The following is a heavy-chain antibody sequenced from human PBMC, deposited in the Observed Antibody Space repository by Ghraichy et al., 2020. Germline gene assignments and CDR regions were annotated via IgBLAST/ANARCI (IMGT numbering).Heavy chain of an antibody. V-gene: IGHV3-48*01. J-gene: IGHJ6*02. CDR3: AKGWSGSRRYYGMDV. D-gene: IGHD1-26*01. Sequence: GGSLRLSCAASGFTFSSYAMHWVRQAPGKGLEWVSYINSGSITIYYADSVKGRFTISRDNAKNSLYLQMNSLTAEDTAVYYCAKGWSGSRRYYGMDVWGQGTTVTVSS. CDR1: GFTFSSYA. CDR2: INSGSITI.